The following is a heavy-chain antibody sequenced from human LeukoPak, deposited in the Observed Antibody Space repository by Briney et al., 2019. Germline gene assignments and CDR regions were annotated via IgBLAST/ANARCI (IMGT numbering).Heavy chain of an antibody. CDR2: INHSGST. V-gene: IGHV4-34*01. Sequence: SGTLSLTCAVYGGSFSGYYWSWIRQPPGKGLEWIGEINHSGSTNYNPSLKSRVTISVDTSKNQFSLKLSSVTAADTAVYYCARGTARSRFGELPNYYYYYGMDVWGQGTTITVSS. CDR1: GGSFSGYY. J-gene: IGHJ6*02. D-gene: IGHD3-10*01. CDR3: ARGTARSRFGELPNYYYYYGMDV.